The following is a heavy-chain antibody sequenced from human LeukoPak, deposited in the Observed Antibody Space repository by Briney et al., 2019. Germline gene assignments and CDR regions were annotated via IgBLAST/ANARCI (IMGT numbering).Heavy chain of an antibody. CDR1: GYTFTGYY. J-gene: IGHJ6*03. CDR3: ARVPQQNYIAVAGKFLGYYYYYMDV. D-gene: IGHD6-19*01. Sequence: ASVKVSYKASGYTFTGYYMHWVRQAPGQGLEWMGWINPNSGGTNYAQKFQGRVTMTRNTSISTAYMELSSLRSEDTAVYYCARVPQQNYIAVAGKFLGYYYYYMDVWGKGTTVTISS. CDR2: INPNSGGT. V-gene: IGHV1-2*02.